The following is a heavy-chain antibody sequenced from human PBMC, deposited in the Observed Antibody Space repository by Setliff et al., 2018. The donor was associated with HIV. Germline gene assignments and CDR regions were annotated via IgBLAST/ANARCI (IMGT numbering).Heavy chain of an antibody. D-gene: IGHD4-17*01. J-gene: IGHJ6*03. CDR3: ARSRGGTTRGYMDV. CDR2: IYFSGST. V-gene: IGHV4-4*09. Sequence: SETLSLTCTVSGDSILGYYWSWIRQPPGKGLEWIGYIYFSGSTKYNPSLESRVTISVDTSKKQFSLKLSSVTAADTAVYFCARSRGGTTRGYMDVWGKGTTVTVSS. CDR1: GDSILGYY.